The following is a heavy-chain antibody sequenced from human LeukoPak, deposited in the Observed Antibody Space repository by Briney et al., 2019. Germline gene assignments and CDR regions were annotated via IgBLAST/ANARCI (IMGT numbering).Heavy chain of an antibody. J-gene: IGHJ4*02. D-gene: IGHD4-17*01. CDR3: ARYGTVTTDFDY. V-gene: IGHV1-2*02. CDR2: NNPNSGGT. CDR1: GYTFTGYY. Sequence: ASVKVSCKASGYTFTGYYIHWVRQAPRQGLEWMGWNNPNSGGTFYAHKFQGRVSMTRETSISTAYRELNRLRSDDTAVYYCARYGTVTTDFDYWGQGTLVTVSS.